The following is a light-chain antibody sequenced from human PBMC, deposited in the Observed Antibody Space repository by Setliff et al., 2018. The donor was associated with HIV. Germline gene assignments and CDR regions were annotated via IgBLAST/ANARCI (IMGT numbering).Light chain of an antibody. V-gene: IGLV2-14*01. CDR3: SSYTSSSTRV. J-gene: IGLJ1*01. CDR2: EVS. Sequence: QPALTQPASVSGSPGQSITISCTGADSDVGGYNYVSWYQQHPGKAPKLMIYEVSNRPSGVSNRFSGSKSGNTASLTISGLQTEDEADYYCSSYTSSSTRVFGTGTKVTVL. CDR1: DSDVGGYNY.